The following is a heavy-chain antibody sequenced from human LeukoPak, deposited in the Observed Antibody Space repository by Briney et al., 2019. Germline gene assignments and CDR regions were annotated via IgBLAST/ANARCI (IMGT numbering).Heavy chain of an antibody. Sequence: SETLSLTCTVSGGSISSSNSYRGWIRQPPGKGLEWIGSLYYGGNSYYNPSLKSRVTISADTPKNQFSLKLTSVTAADMAVYYYVIMAGYWGQGVLVTVSS. CDR3: VIMAGY. V-gene: IGHV4-39*01. CDR1: GGSISSSNSY. CDR2: LYYGGNS. J-gene: IGHJ4*02. D-gene: IGHD3-10*01.